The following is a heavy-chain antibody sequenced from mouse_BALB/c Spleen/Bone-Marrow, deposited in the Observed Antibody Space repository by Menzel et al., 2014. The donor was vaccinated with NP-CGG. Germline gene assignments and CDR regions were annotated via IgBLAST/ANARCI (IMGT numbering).Heavy chain of an antibody. Sequence: EVKLVESGGGLVQPGGSLRLSCATSGFTFTDYYMSWVRQPPGKALEWLGFIRNKANGYTTEYSASVKGRFTISRDNSQSTLYLQMNTLRAEDSATYYCARDINYDIYWYFDVWGAGTTVTVSS. CDR1: GFTFTDYY. J-gene: IGHJ1*01. D-gene: IGHD2-4*01. V-gene: IGHV7-3*02. CDR3: ARDINYDIYWYFDV. CDR2: IRNKANGYTT.